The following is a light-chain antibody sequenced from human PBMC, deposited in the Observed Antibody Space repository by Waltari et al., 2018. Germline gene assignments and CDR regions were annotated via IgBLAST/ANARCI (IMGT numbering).Light chain of an antibody. CDR2: AVS. J-gene: IGLJ2*01. Sequence: QSALTQPASLSGSPAHSITISCTGSTRAVGTYKRASWYQQHPGKAPKPMIYAVSKRPSGVSERFSGSKSGDMASLSISRLQPEDKAEYFCSSYAGSSKGVFGGGTKVTVL. CDR3: SSYAGSSKGV. CDR1: TRAVGTYKR. V-gene: IGLV2-23*02.